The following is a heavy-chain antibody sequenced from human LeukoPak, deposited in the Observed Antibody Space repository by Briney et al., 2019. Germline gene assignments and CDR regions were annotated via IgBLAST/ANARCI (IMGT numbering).Heavy chain of an antibody. J-gene: IGHJ4*02. CDR1: GGSSISYF. D-gene: IGHD6-13*01. Sequence: SETLSLTCTVSGGSSISYFWSWIRQPPRERLGWIGYIYYSGITNYNPPLQRRVTISVDTHKNQFPLKLSSVTAAHTPGYYCPAYSSSWGYFDYWDQGTLVTVSS. CDR2: IYYSGIT. CDR3: PAYSSSWGYFDY. V-gene: IGHV4-59*08.